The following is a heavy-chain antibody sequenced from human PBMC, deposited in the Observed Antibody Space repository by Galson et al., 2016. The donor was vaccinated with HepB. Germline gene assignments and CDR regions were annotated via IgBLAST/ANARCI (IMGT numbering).Heavy chain of an antibody. Sequence: SVKVSCKASGSTFNTYVFGWVRQAPGQGLEWMGGIIPLFGTSKSAQRFHDRVTITADKSTRTVFLELTGLTFNDTAKYYCARGDLDGAYGELDYWGQGTVVTVAS. CDR2: IIPLFGTS. CDR3: ARGDLDGAYGELDY. D-gene: IGHD3-16*01. V-gene: IGHV1-69*06. CDR1: GSTFNTYV. J-gene: IGHJ4*02.